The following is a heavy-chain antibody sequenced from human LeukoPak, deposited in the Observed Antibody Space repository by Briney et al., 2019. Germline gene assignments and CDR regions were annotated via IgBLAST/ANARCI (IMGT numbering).Heavy chain of an antibody. CDR2: IYYSGRT. D-gene: IGHD5-18*01. CDR3: ALGYSYGFDI. CDR1: GGSISSYY. J-gene: IGHJ3*02. V-gene: IGHV4-59*08. Sequence: SETLSLTCTVSGGSISSYYWSWIRQPPGQGLEWIGYIYYSGRTTYNPSLKSRVTLSVDTSKNQFSLKLSSVTAADTAVYYCALGYSYGFDIWGQGTMVTVSS.